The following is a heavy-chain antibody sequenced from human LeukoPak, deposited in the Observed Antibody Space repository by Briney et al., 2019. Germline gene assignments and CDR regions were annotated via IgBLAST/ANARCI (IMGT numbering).Heavy chain of an antibody. CDR3: ARVGAYGSGYFDY. Sequence: GASVKVSCKASGYTFTSNYIHWVRQAPGQGLEWMGMIYPRDGSTSYAQKFQGRVTMTTDTSTSTAYMELRSLRSDDTAVYYCARVGAYGSGYFDYWGQGTLVTVSS. CDR2: IYPRDGST. J-gene: IGHJ4*02. V-gene: IGHV1-46*01. D-gene: IGHD3-10*01. CDR1: GYTFTSNY.